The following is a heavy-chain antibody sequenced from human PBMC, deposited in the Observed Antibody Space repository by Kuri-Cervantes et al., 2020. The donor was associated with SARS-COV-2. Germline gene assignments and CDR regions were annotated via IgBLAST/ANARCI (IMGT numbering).Heavy chain of an antibody. CDR3: ARKANYYDSREAFDI. CDR1: GGSFSDYY. D-gene: IGHD3-22*01. CDR2: INHSGST. V-gene: IGHV4-34*01. Sequence: SQTLSLTCAVYGGSFSDYYWSWVRQPPGKGLEWIGEINHSGSTNYNPSLKSRVTISVDKSKNQFSLKLSSVTAADTAVYYCARKANYYDSREAFDIWGQGTMATVSS. J-gene: IGHJ3*02.